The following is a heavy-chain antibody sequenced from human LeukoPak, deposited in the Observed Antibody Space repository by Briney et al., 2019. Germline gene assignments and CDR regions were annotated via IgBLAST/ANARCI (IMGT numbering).Heavy chain of an antibody. CDR2: VSGDGSST. CDR3: ARDRSPGWFDP. D-gene: IGHD2-15*01. Sequence: PGGSLRLSCAASGFTFSSYGMSWVRQAPGKGLVWVARVSGDGSSTDYADSVKGRFTISRDYATNTLYLQMNSLRAEDTAMYYCARDRSPGWFDPWGQGTLVTVSS. CDR1: GFTFSSYG. V-gene: IGHV3-74*01. J-gene: IGHJ5*02.